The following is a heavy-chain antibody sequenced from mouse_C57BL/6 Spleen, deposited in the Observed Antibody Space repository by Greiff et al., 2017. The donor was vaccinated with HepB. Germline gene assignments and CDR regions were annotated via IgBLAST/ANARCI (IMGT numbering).Heavy chain of an antibody. Sequence: EVKLMESGAELVRPGASVKLSCTASGFNIKDDYMHWVKQRPEQGLEWIGWIDPENGDTEYASKFQGKATITADTSSNTAYLQLSSLTSEDTAVYYCTASHGYYVDYWGQGTTLTVSS. CDR3: TASHGYYVDY. CDR2: IDPENGDT. V-gene: IGHV14-4*01. D-gene: IGHD2-2*01. CDR1: GFNIKDDY. J-gene: IGHJ2*01.